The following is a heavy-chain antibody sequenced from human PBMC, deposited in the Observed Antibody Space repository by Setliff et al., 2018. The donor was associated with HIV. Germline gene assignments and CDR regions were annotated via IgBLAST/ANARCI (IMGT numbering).Heavy chain of an antibody. J-gene: IGHJ6*02. Sequence: GESLKISCETSGYSFTTHWIGWVRQMPGKGLEWMGVIYPGDSHTTYSPSFQGQVTISADKSISTAYLHWSTLKASDTATYYCARPSSPGHYYDYAMDVWGQGTTVTVSS. CDR2: IYPGDSHT. CDR3: ARPSSPGHYYDYAMDV. D-gene: IGHD1-1*01. CDR1: GYSFTTHW. V-gene: IGHV5-51*01.